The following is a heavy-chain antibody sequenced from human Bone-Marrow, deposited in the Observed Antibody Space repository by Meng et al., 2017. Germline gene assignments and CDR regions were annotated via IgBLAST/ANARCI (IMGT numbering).Heavy chain of an antibody. CDR2: INAGNGNT. D-gene: IGHD2-2*01. CDR3: ARVYCSSTSCQYYFDY. Sequence: QYLLVQLVKQVTRPGASLKVSCKVSGYPFTSYAIHGARQAPGQRPEWMGWINAGNGNTEDSQKFQGRVTITRDTSASTAYMELSSLTSEDTAVYYCARVYCSSTSCQYYFDYWGQGTLVTVSS. CDR1: GYPFTSYA. V-gene: IGHV1-3*01. J-gene: IGHJ4*02.